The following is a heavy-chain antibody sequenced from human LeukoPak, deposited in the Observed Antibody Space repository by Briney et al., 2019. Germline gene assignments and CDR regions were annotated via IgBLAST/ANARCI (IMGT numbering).Heavy chain of an antibody. CDR3: ARHDSSGWYRGLEPTYVDY. CDR1: GFTFSSYA. CDR2: ISYDGSNK. D-gene: IGHD6-19*01. J-gene: IGHJ4*02. V-gene: IGHV3-30*04. Sequence: GGSLRLSCAASGFTFSSYAMHWVRQAPGKGLEWVAVISYDGSNKYYADSVKGRFTISRDNSKNTLYLQMNSLRAEDTAVYYCARHDSSGWYRGLEPTYVDYWGQGTLVTVSS.